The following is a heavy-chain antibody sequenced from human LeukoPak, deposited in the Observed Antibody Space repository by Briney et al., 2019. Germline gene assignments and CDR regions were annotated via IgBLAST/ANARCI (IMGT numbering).Heavy chain of an antibody. V-gene: IGHV5-51*01. CDR1: GYSFTDYW. CDR3: AKGYWYFDL. CDR2: IYPSDSDT. J-gene: IGHJ2*01. Sequence: GESLKISCRGSGYSFTDYWIGWVRQMPGKGLEWMGIIYPSDSDTKYSPSFQGQVTISVDKSISTASLQLSSLKTSDSAMYYCAKGYWYFDLWGRGTLLTVSS.